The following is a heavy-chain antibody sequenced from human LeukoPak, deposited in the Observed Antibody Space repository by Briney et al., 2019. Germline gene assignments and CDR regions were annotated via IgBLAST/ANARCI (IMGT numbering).Heavy chain of an antibody. V-gene: IGHV4-59*08. D-gene: IGHD3/OR15-3a*01. CDR3: ARQGTGYYPMYNWFDP. CDR1: GGSISSYY. CDR2: IYYSGST. Sequence: SETLSLTCTVSGGSISSYYWSWIRQPPWKGLEWIGYIYYSGSTNYNPSLKSRVTISVDTSKNQFSLKLSSVTAADTAVYYCARQGTGYYPMYNWFDPWGQGTLVTVSS. J-gene: IGHJ5*02.